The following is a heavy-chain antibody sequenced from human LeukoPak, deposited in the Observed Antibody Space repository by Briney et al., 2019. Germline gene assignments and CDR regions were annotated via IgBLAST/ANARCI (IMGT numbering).Heavy chain of an antibody. J-gene: IGHJ6*02. D-gene: IGHD3-16*01. CDR3: AKDRDGVRYYYGMDV. V-gene: IGHV3-9*01. CDR2: ISWNSGSI. Sequence: PGGSLRLSCAASGFTFDDYAMHWVRQAPGKGLEWVSGISWNSGSIGYADSVKGRFTISRDNAKNSLYLQMNSLRAEDTALYYCAKDRDGVRYYYGMDVWGQGTTVTVSS. CDR1: GFTFDDYA.